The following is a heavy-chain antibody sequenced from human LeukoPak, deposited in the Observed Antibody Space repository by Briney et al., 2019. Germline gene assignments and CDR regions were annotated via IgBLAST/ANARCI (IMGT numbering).Heavy chain of an antibody. Sequence: PSETLSLTCTVSGYSISSGYYWGWIRQPPGKGLEWVSSISSSSSYIYYADSVKGRFTISRDNAKNSLYLQMNSLRAEDTAVYYCASAPAGKTSDYWGQGTLVTVSS. CDR3: ASAPAGKTSDY. V-gene: IGHV3-21*01. CDR2: ISSSSSYI. D-gene: IGHD6-6*01. J-gene: IGHJ4*02. CDR1: GYSISSGYY.